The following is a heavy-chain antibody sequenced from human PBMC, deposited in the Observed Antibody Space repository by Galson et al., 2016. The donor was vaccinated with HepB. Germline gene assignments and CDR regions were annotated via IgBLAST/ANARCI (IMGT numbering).Heavy chain of an antibody. J-gene: IGHJ1*01. D-gene: IGHD3-10*01. V-gene: IGHV3-23*01. Sequence: SLRLSCAASGFTFSSFAMSWVRQAPGKGLEWISGISGSGDITYDADSVKGRFTISRDNSKNMLYLQLSSLRVEDTALSYCMSRRRDALVGYGSRFQHWGQGTLVTVSS. CDR1: GFTFSSFA. CDR2: ISGSGDIT. CDR3: MSRRRDALVGYGSRFQH.